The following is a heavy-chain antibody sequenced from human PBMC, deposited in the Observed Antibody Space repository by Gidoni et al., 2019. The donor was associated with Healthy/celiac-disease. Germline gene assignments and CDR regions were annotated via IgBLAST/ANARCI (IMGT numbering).Heavy chain of an antibody. CDR2: SYPGDSDT. CDR3: ARGFTRPVAGTGVDPGTEFDP. V-gene: IGHV5-51*01. J-gene: IGHJ5*02. D-gene: IGHD6-19*01. CDR1: GYSFPSYC. Sequence: ELQLVQSGAELKKPGESLKISCKRSGYSFPSYCIGWGRQMPGKGREWMGISYPGDSDTRYSPTCQGQVTISADKSISTAYLQWSSLKASDTAMYYCARGFTRPVAGTGVDPGTEFDPWGQGTLVTVSS.